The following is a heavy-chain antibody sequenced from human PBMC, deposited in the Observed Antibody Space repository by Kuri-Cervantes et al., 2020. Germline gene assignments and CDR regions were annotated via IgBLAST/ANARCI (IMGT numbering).Heavy chain of an antibody. CDR2: IYYSGST. Sequence: GSLRLSCTVSGGSTSSYYWSWIRQPPGKGLEWIGYIYYSGSTNYNPSLKSRVTISVDTSKNQFSLKLSSVTAADTAVYYCARGVSSSSARYNWFDPWGQGTLVTVSS. D-gene: IGHD6-6*01. V-gene: IGHV4-59*01. CDR1: GGSTSSYY. CDR3: ARGVSSSSARYNWFDP. J-gene: IGHJ5*02.